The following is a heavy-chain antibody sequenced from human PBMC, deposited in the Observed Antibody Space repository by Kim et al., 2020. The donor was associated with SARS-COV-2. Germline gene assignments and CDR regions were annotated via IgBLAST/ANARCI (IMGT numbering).Heavy chain of an antibody. J-gene: IGHJ5*01. CDR3: AKDHPSGGWPAFDS. V-gene: IGHV3-23*01. Sequence: YADFVKGRFTVSRDYSQNTRHLQMDRLRAEDTALYYCAKDHPSGGWPAFDSWGQGILVSVSS. D-gene: IGHD6-19*01.